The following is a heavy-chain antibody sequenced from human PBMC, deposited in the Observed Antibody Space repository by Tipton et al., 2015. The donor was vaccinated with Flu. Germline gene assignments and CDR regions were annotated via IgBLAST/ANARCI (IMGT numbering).Heavy chain of an antibody. CDR1: GGSISSGSYY. V-gene: IGHV4-61*02. CDR3: ARERDVLLWFGELGYFDY. CDR2: IYTSGST. J-gene: IGHJ4*02. Sequence: TLSLTCTVSGGSISSGSYYWSWIRQPAGKGLEWIGRIYTSGSTNYNPSLKSRVTILVDTSKNQFSLKLSSVTAADTAVYYCARERDVLLWFGELGYFDYWGQGTLVTVSS. D-gene: IGHD3-10*01.